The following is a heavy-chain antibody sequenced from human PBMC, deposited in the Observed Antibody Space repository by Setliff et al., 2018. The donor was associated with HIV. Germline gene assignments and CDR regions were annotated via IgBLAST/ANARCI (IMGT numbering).Heavy chain of an antibody. V-gene: IGHV1-69*06. J-gene: IGHJ3*02. Sequence: WASVKVSCKASGGTFSNYAISWVRQAPGQGLEWMGRIIPISTTAKYAQKFQGRVTITAGKSTDTAYMDLSSLRSEDTAVYYCAREVATTAIGDAFDMWGQGTMVTVSS. CDR1: GGTFSNYA. CDR3: AREVATTAIGDAFDM. D-gene: IGHD5-12*01. CDR2: IIPISTTA.